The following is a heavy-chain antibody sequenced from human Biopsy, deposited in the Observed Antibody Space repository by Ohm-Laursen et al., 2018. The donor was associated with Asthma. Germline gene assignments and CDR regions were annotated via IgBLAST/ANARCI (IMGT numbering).Heavy chain of an antibody. D-gene: IGHD5-12*01. CDR3: AWPDIVASIFRV. CDR1: GYNFISFA. V-gene: IGHV1-3*04. Sequence: ASVKVSCKASGYNFISFAIHWVRQAPGQRLEWMGWVNTGNGDTKYSQKFQGRLTITRDTSASTVYMELSALTSEDTAVYFCAWPDIVASIFRVWGQGTLVTVSS. CDR2: VNTGNGDT. J-gene: IGHJ4*02.